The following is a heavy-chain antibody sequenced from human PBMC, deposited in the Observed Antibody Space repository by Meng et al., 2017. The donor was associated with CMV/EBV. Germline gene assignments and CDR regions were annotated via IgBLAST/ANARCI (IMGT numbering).Heavy chain of an antibody. CDR3: ARDLEVAGYYYYGMDV. D-gene: IGHD3-3*01. J-gene: IGHJ6*02. Sequence: ASVKVSCKASGYTFTGYYMHWVRQAPGQGLEWMGWINPNSGGTNYAQKLQGRVTMTRDTSISTAYMEVSRLRSDDTAVYYCARDLEVAGYYYYGMDVWGQGTTVTVSS. CDR1: GYTFTGYY. V-gene: IGHV1-2*02. CDR2: INPNSGGT.